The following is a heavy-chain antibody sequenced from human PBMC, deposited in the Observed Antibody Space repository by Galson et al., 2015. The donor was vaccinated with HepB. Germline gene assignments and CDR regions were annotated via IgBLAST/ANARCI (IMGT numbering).Heavy chain of an antibody. CDR2: INSDGSST. CDR1: GFTFTSYW. D-gene: IGHD1-7*01. CDR3: VRDPPHYLELFDY. Sequence: SLRLSCAASGFTFTSYWMHWVRQAPGKGLVWVSLINSDGSSTNYADSVKGRFTISRDNAKNTLYLQMNSLRADDTAVYYCVRDPPHYLELFDYWGQGTLVTVSS. J-gene: IGHJ4*02. V-gene: IGHV3-74*01.